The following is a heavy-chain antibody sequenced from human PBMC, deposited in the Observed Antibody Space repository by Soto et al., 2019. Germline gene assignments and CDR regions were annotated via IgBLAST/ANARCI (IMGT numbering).Heavy chain of an antibody. D-gene: IGHD6-13*01. J-gene: IGHJ4*02. Sequence: LRLSCEASGFTFSGFDMHWVHQPTGKGLEWVSSIGTAGDTYYAVSVKGRFTISRDNAKNSLSLQMNSLRAGDMAVYFCAKSQEIGTHFFDSWGQGTQVTVSS. CDR3: AKSQEIGTHFFDS. CDR1: GFTFSGFD. CDR2: IGTAGDT. V-gene: IGHV3-13*01.